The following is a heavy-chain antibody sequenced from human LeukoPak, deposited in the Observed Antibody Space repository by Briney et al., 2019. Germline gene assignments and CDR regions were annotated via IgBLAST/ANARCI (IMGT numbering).Heavy chain of an antibody. V-gene: IGHV5-51*01. CDR3: ARLPITDYDLLTGYFYFDY. D-gene: IGHD3-9*01. J-gene: IGHJ4*02. CDR1: GYSFTNFW. Sequence: GESLKISCKGSGYSFTNFWIGWVRQMPGKGLEWMGIIYAFDSDTRYSPSFQGQVTISADKSISTAYLQWSTLKASDTATYYCARLPITDYDLLTGYFYFDYWGQGTVVTVSS. CDR2: IYAFDSDT.